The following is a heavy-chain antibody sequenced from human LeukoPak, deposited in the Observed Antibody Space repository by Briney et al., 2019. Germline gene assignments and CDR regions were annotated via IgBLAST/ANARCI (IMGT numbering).Heavy chain of an antibody. J-gene: IGHJ5*02. CDR1: GYTFTSYD. CDR2: MNPNSGNT. D-gene: IGHD6-13*01. CDR3: ARVPKRAGGSGWYDNWFDP. V-gene: IGHV1-8*01. Sequence: ASVKVFCKASGYTFTSYDINWVRQATGQGLEWMGWMNPNSGNTGYAQKFQGRVTMTRNTSISTAYMERSSLRSEDTAVYYCARVPKRAGGSGWYDNWFDPWGQGTLVTVSS.